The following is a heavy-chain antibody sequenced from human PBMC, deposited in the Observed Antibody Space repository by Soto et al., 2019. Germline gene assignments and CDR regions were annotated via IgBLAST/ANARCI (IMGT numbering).Heavy chain of an antibody. Sequence: QVQLVQSGAGVKKPGSSVKVSCKASGGTFSSYTISWVRQAPGQGLEWMGRIIPILGIANYAQKFQGRVTITADKSTSTAYMELSSLRSEDTAVYYCARSEDVVRGVIKIPSDVWGQGTTVTVSS. D-gene: IGHD3-10*01. CDR3: ARSEDVVRGVIKIPSDV. V-gene: IGHV1-69*02. CDR2: IIPILGIA. CDR1: GGTFSSYT. J-gene: IGHJ6*02.